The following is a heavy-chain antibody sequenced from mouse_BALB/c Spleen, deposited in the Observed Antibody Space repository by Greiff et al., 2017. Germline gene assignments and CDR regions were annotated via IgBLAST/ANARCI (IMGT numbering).Heavy chain of an antibody. CDR1: GYTFTSYW. CDR2: INPSTGYT. V-gene: IGHV1-7*01. Sequence: QVQLQQSGAELAKPGASVKMSCKASGYTFTSYWMHWVKQRPGQGLEWIGYINPSTGYTEYNQKFKDKATLTANKSSSTAYMQLSSLTSEDSAVYNCATNWAWFAYWGQGTLVTVSA. D-gene: IGHD4-1*02. CDR3: ATNWAWFAY. J-gene: IGHJ3*01.